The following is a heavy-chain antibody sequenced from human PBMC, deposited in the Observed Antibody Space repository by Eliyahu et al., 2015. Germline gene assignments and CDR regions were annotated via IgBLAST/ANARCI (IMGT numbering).Heavy chain of an antibody. Sequence: QVQLVQSGAEVKKPGALVKVFCTASGYTFTNFDINWVRQATGQGLEWMGWXNPNSSNTDYAQKFQGRVTMTRNTSISTVYMELSSLRSEDTAVYYCARGPPMYSSGWQIRGEYFDYWGQGTLVTVSS. CDR1: GYTFTNFD. J-gene: IGHJ4*02. CDR3: ARGPPMYSSGWQIRGEYFDY. V-gene: IGHV1-8*01. CDR2: XNPNSSNT. D-gene: IGHD6-19*01.